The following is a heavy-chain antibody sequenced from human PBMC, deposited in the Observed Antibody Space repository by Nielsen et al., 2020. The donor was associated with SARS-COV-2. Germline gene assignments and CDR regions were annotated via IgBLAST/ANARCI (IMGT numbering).Heavy chain of an antibody. CDR2: ISYDGSNK. J-gene: IGHJ4*02. D-gene: IGHD4-23*01. CDR3: ARDRVYGGNSPLGY. V-gene: IGHV3-30-3*01. Sequence: GESLKIFCAASGFTFSSYAIHWVRQAPGKGLEWVAVISYDGSNKYYADSVKGRFTISRDNSKNTLYLQMNSLRAEDTAVYYCARDRVYGGNSPLGYWGQGTLVTVSS. CDR1: GFTFSSYA.